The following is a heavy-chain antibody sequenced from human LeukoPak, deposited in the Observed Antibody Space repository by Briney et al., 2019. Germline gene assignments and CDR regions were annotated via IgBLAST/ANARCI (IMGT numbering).Heavy chain of an antibody. CDR1: GYTFTSYG. Sequence: ASVKVSCKASGYTFTSYGISWVRQAPGQGLEWMGWISAYNGNTNYAQKLQGRVTMTTDTSTSTAYMELRSLRSDDTAVCYCARDKGDIVVVPEFDPWGQGTLVTVSP. CDR3: ARDKGDIVVVPEFDP. V-gene: IGHV1-18*01. CDR2: ISAYNGNT. J-gene: IGHJ5*02. D-gene: IGHD2-2*01.